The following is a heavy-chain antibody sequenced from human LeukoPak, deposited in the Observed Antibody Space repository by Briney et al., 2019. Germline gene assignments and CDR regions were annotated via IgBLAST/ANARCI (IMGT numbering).Heavy chain of an antibody. D-gene: IGHD2-21*01. CDR1: GGSISSSSYY. Sequence: SETLSLTCTVSGGSISSSSYYWGWIRQPPGKGLEWIGSIYYSGSTYYKPSLKSRVTISVDTSRNQFSLNLSSVTAADTAMYYCARTVGDGGAYLPFDFWGQGTLVTVSS. CDR2: IYYSGST. V-gene: IGHV4-39*07. J-gene: IGHJ4*02. CDR3: ARTVGDGGAYLPFDF.